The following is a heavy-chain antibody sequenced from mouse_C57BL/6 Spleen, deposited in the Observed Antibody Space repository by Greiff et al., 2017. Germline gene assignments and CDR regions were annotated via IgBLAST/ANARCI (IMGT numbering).Heavy chain of an antibody. CDR2: IDPSDSYT. D-gene: IGHD1-1*01. CDR1: GYTFTSYW. J-gene: IGHJ4*01. CDR3: AKVAENYAMDY. Sequence: QVQLQQPGAELVKPGASVKLSCKASGYTFTSYWMQWVKQRPGQGLEWIGEIDPSDSYTNYNQKFKGKATLTVDKSSSTAYMQLSSLTSEDSAVYYCAKVAENYAMDYWGQGTSVTVSS. V-gene: IGHV1-50*01.